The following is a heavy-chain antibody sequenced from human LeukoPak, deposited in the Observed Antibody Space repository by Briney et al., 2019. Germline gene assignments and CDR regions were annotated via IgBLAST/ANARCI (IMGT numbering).Heavy chain of an antibody. V-gene: IGHV4-61*02. J-gene: IGHJ5*02. CDR3: ARELYYDFWSVQGWFDP. CDR1: GASISSGGYF. Sequence: PSQTLSLTCTVSGASISSGGYFWSWIRQPAGKGVEWIGRIETSGSTNYNPSLRSRVTISVDTSKNQFSLKLRSVTAADTAVYYCARELYYDFWSVQGWFDPWGQGTLVTVSS. D-gene: IGHD3-3*01. CDR2: IETSGST.